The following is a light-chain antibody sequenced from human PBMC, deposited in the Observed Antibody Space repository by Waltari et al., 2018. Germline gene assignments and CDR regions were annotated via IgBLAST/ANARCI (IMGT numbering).Light chain of an antibody. CDR1: SSNIAING. Sequence: QSVLTQPASASGTPGQRVTISCSGSSSNIAINGVNWYQQIPGTAPKLLIYNNDQRPSGVPDPFSGSKSGTSASLAISGLQSEDEAEYYCATWDDNLKGLFGGGTKLTVL. CDR2: NND. J-gene: IGLJ3*02. CDR3: ATWDDNLKGL. V-gene: IGLV1-44*01.